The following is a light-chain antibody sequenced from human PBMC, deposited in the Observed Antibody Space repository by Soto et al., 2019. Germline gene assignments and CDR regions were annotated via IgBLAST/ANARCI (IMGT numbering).Light chain of an antibody. Sequence: EIVLTQSPATLSESPGDRATLSCRASQSVSSDLAWFQQKPGQAPRFLIYDASTRATGIPARFSGSGSETDFTLTISSLQSEDFAIYYCQQYNNWPLTFGGGTKVEIK. CDR1: QSVSSD. CDR2: DAS. J-gene: IGKJ4*01. CDR3: QQYNNWPLT. V-gene: IGKV3-15*01.